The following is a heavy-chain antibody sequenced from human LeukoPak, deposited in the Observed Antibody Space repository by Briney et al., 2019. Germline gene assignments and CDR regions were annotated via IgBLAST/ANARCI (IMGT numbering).Heavy chain of an antibody. CDR1: GGTFSSYA. CDR2: IIPIFGTA. D-gene: IGHD3-9*01. Sequence: GASVKVSCKASGGTFSSYAISWVRQAPGQGLEWMGGIIPIFGTANYAQKFQGRVTMTEDTSTDTAYMELSSLRSEDTAVYYCATGDKGAILTGYNYYFYMDVWGKGTTVTISS. J-gene: IGHJ6*03. V-gene: IGHV1-69*06. CDR3: ATGDKGAILTGYNYYFYMDV.